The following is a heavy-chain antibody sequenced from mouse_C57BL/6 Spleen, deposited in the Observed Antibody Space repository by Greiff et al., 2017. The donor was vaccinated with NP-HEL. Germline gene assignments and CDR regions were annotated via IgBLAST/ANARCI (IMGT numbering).Heavy chain of an antibody. D-gene: IGHD2-3*01. Sequence: QVQLQQSGAELARPGASVKLSCKASGYTFTSYGISWVKQRTGQGLEWIGEIYPRSGNTYYNEKFKGKATLTADKSSSTAYMELRSLTSEDSAVYFCARDDGYYDFDYWGQGTTLTVSS. CDR3: ARDDGYYDFDY. CDR2: IYPRSGNT. CDR1: GYTFTSYG. V-gene: IGHV1-81*01. J-gene: IGHJ2*01.